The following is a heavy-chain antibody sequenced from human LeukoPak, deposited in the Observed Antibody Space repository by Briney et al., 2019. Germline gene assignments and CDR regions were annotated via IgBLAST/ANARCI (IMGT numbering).Heavy chain of an antibody. CDR2: IKQDGSEK. CDR3: ARQLYGSSWSAFDY. CDR1: GFTFRSYW. J-gene: IGHJ4*02. D-gene: IGHD6-13*01. V-gene: IGHV3-7*01. Sequence: GGSLRLSCAASGFTFRSYWMSWVRQAPGKGLEWVANIKQDGSEKYYVDSVKGRFTISRDNAKNSLYLQMNSLRAEDTAVYYCARQLYGSSWSAFDYWGQGTLVTVSS.